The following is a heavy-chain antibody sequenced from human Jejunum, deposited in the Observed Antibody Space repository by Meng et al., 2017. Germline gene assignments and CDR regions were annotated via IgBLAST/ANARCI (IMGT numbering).Heavy chain of an antibody. V-gene: IGHV1-18*01. CDR1: GYTFTTYG. CDR2: ISPYNGNT. Sequence: QVQLGQAGPEVKKPGAAGKVSCKASGYTFTTYGITWVRQAPGQGLEWMGWISPYNGNTNYAQKFQGRLTMTTDTSTTTTYMELRSLTSDDTAVYYCARVRRHNWFDPWGQGTLVTVSS. J-gene: IGHJ5*02. CDR3: ARVRRHNWFDP.